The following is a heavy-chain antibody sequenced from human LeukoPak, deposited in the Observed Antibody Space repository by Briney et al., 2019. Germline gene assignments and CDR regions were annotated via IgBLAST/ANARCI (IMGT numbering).Heavy chain of an antibody. Sequence: GGSLRLSCAASGFTFSSYAMSWVRQAPGKGLEWVSAISGSGGSTYYADSVKGRFTISRDNSKNTLYLQMNGMRAEDTAVYYCAKMVTMVRGVVSFDCWGQGTLVTVSS. CDR1: GFTFSSYA. V-gene: IGHV3-23*01. D-gene: IGHD3-10*01. J-gene: IGHJ4*02. CDR3: AKMVTMVRGVVSFDC. CDR2: ISGSGGST.